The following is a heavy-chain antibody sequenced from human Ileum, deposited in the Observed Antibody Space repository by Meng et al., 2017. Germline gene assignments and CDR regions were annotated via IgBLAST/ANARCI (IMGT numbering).Heavy chain of an antibody. CDR1: GCSITSGDYY. Sequence: QVQLPESGPGLVKPSQTLSLKCTVSGCSITSGDYYWSWIRQPPGKGLEWIGYIFYTGATYSNPSLKSRVTVSLDTSKSQFSLKLSSVTAADTAIYYCVSERRRSYFFDYWGQGTLVTVSS. J-gene: IGHJ4*02. CDR2: IFYTGAT. V-gene: IGHV4-30-4*01. CDR3: VSERRRSYFFDY.